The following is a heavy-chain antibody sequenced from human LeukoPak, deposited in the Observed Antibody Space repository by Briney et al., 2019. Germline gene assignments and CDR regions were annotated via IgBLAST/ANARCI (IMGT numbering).Heavy chain of an antibody. CDR2: MNPNSGNT. Sequence: GASVKVSCKASRYIFTSYDINWVRQASGQGLEWMGWMNPNSGNTGYAQKFQGRVTMATDTSTSTAYMELRSLRSDDTAVYYCARKYCTNGVCPLDYWGQGTLVTVSS. CDR3: ARKYCTNGVCPLDY. J-gene: IGHJ4*02. D-gene: IGHD2-8*01. V-gene: IGHV1-8*01. CDR1: RYIFTSYD.